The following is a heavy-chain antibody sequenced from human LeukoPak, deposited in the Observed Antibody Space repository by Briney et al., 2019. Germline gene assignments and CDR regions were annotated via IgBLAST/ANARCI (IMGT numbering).Heavy chain of an antibody. J-gene: IGHJ4*02. V-gene: IGHV1-46*01. CDR2: INPSGGST. Sequence: ASVKVSCKASGYTFTSYYMHWVRQAPGQGLEWMGIINPSGGSTSYAQKFQGRVTMTRDMSTSTVYMELSSLRSEDTAVYYCARSAGGGHSYGYSLDYWGQGTLVTVSS. CDR3: ARSAGGGHSYGYSLDY. D-gene: IGHD5-18*01. CDR1: GYTFTSYY.